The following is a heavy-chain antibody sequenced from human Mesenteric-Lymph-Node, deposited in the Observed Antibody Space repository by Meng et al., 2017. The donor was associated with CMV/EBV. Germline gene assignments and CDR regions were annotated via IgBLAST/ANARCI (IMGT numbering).Heavy chain of an antibody. J-gene: IGHJ6*02. Sequence: GESLKISCAASGFTFSSYAMHWVRQAPGKGLEWVAFISYDGSNKYYADSVKGRFTFSRDNSMHTLYLQMNSLRAEDTAVYYCARDGEGAVAPYYYYSMDVWGQGTTVTVSS. V-gene: IGHV3-30*04. CDR1: GFTFSSYA. D-gene: IGHD6-19*01. CDR2: ISYDGSNK. CDR3: ARDGEGAVAPYYYYSMDV.